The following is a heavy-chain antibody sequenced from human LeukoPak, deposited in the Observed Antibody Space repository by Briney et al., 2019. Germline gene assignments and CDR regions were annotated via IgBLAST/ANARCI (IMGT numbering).Heavy chain of an antibody. J-gene: IGHJ4*02. V-gene: IGHV3-30-3*01. CDR3: AREGYYGSGSPPSLYFDY. Sequence: QSGGSLRLSCADSGFTFRNYVIHWVRQAPGKGLEWVAVTSSDLNVKLYADSVKGRFTISRDNSRSTLYLQMNSLRPEDTAIYYCAREGYYGSGSPPSLYFDYWGQGTLVTVSS. CDR1: GFTFRNYV. D-gene: IGHD3-10*01. CDR2: TSSDLNVK.